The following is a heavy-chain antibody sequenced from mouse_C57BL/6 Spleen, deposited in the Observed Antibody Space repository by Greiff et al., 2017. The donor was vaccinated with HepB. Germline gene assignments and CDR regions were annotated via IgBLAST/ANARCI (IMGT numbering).Heavy chain of an antibody. Sequence: EVQLQQSGPVLVKPGASVKMSCKASGYTFTDYYMNWVKQSHGKSLEWIGVINPYNGGTSYNQKFKGKATLTVDKSSSTAYMELNSLTSEDSAVYYCARESYYYVSSYAMDYWGQGTSVTVSS. CDR2: INPYNGGT. CDR1: GYTFTDYY. J-gene: IGHJ4*01. D-gene: IGHD1-1*01. CDR3: ARESYYYVSSYAMDY. V-gene: IGHV1-19*01.